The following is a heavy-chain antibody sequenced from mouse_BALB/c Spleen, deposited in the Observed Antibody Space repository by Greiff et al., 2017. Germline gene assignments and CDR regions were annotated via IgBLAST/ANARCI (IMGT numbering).Heavy chain of an antibody. CDR3: ARQGYYRSSYAMDY. CDR2: ISSGGSYT. V-gene: IGHV5-6*01. D-gene: IGHD2-14*01. CDR1: GFTFSSYG. Sequence: EVQVVESGGDLVKPGGSLKLSCAASGFTFSSYGMSWVRQTPDKRLEWVATISSGGSYTYYPDSVKGRFTISRDNAKNTLYLQMSSLKSEDTAMYYCARQGYYRSSYAMDYWGQGTSVTVSS. J-gene: IGHJ4*01.